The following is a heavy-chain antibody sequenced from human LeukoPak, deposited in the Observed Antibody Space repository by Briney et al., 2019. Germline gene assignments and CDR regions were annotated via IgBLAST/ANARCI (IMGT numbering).Heavy chain of an antibody. J-gene: IGHJ4*02. CDR2: IKQDGSEK. CDR1: GITLSELW. V-gene: IGHV3-7*04. Sequence: GGTLRLSCAGYGITLSELWMNWVRQVPGKGLEWVANIKQDGSEKKYVASVKGRFTISRDNANNSVYLQMNSLRVDDTAVYYCAGGYGWLPDYWGQGALVTVSS. D-gene: IGHD6-19*01. CDR3: AGGYGWLPDY.